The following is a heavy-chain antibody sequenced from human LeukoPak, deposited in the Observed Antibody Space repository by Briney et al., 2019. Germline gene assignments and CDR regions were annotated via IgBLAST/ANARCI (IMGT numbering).Heavy chain of an antibody. Sequence: SQTLSLTCTVSGGSISSGDYYWGCIPQPPGKGLEWIGYLYYSGSTYYNSSLKSRVTISVDTSKNQFSLKLSSVTAADKAVYYCASDHGFLEWLLLPPTEWGQGTLVTVSS. J-gene: IGHJ4*02. D-gene: IGHD3-3*01. CDR3: ASDHGFLEWLLLPPTE. CDR1: GGSISSGDYY. CDR2: LYYSGST. V-gene: IGHV4-30-4*01.